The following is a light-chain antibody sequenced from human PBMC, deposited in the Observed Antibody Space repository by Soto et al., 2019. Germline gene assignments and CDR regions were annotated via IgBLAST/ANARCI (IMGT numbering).Light chain of an antibody. CDR1: SSNIGNNY. Sequence: QSVLTQPPSVSAAPGQKVTISCSGSSSNIGNNYVSWYQQLPGTAPKLLIYGNNKRPSGIPDRFSGSKSGTSATLGITGLQTGDEADYYCGTWDSSLSVGVIFGGGTKLTVL. CDR3: GTWDSSLSVGVI. V-gene: IGLV1-51*01. CDR2: GNN. J-gene: IGLJ2*01.